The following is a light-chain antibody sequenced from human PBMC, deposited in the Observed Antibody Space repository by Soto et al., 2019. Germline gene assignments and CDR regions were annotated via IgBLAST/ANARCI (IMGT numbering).Light chain of an antibody. V-gene: IGLV2-11*01. CDR2: DVS. CDR1: SSDVGDYNF. CDR3: CSYAGSYTGV. Sequence: QSALTQPRSVSGSPGQSVTISCTGTSSDVGDYNFVSWYQHHPGKAPKLMIYDVSKRPSGVPDRFSGSKSGNTASLTISELQAEDEADYYCCSYAGSYTGVFGTGTKLTVL. J-gene: IGLJ1*01.